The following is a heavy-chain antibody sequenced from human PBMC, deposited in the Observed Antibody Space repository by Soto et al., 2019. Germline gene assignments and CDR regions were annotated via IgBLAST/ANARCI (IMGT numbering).Heavy chain of an antibody. D-gene: IGHD2-15*01. V-gene: IGHV3-74*01. CDR2: INSDGSST. CDR1: GFTFSSYW. CDR3: ARDQGYCSGGSCYVAGY. Sequence: VPLVESGGGLVQPGGSLRLSCAASGFTFSSYWMHWVRQVPGKGLVWVSRINSDGSSTGYADSVMGRFTISRDNAKNTLYLQMNSLRAEDTAVYYCARDQGYCSGGSCYVAGYWGQGTLVTVSS. J-gene: IGHJ4*02.